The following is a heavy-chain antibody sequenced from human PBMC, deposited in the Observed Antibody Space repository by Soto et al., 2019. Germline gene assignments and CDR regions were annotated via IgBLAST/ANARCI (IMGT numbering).Heavy chain of an antibody. CDR2: IYYSGGT. J-gene: IGHJ4*02. CDR1: GDSINSDYS. CDR3: ARDTGWGLGY. Sequence: QVQLQESGPGLVRPSGTLSLSCAVSGDSINSDYSWNWVRQSPGKGLEWIAEIYYSGGTSYNPSLKSLVTISMGKSKNQFSLILTFVTAADTAMYYCARDTGWGLGYWGQGTLVTVSS. V-gene: IGHV4-4*02. D-gene: IGHD6-19*01.